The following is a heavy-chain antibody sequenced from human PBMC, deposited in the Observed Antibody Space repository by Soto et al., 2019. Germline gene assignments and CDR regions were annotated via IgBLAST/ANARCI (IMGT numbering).Heavy chain of an antibody. CDR1: GFTFSSYA. CDR2: ISGSGGST. D-gene: IGHD6-19*01. Sequence: EVQLLESGGGLVQPGGSLRLSCAASGFTFSSYAMSWVRQAPGKGLEWVSAISGSGGSTYYADSVKGRFTISRDNSKNTLYLQMNSVRAEDTAVYYCAKGHSSCWDCPCGQTYYFDYWGQGTLVTVSS. J-gene: IGHJ4*02. V-gene: IGHV3-23*01. CDR3: AKGHSSCWDCPCGQTYYFDY.